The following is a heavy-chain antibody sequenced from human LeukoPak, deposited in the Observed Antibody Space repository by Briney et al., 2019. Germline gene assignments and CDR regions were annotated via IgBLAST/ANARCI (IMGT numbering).Heavy chain of an antibody. CDR3: ARYGDAGAFDI. CDR2: ISPNRGGT. V-gene: IGHV1-2*02. Sequence: ASVKVSCKASGYTFTGYYMHWVRQAPGQGLEWMGGISPNRGGTNYAQKFQGRVTMTRDTSISTAYMELSRLRSDDTAVYYCARYGDAGAFDIWGQGTMVTVSS. D-gene: IGHD7-27*01. J-gene: IGHJ3*02. CDR1: GYTFTGYY.